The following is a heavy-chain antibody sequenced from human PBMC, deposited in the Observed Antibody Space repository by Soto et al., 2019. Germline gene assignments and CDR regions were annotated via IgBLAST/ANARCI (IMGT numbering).Heavy chain of an antibody. CDR2: ISGSGGST. D-gene: IGHD6-13*01. Sequence: EVQLLESGGGLVQPGGSLRLSCAASGFTFSSYAMSWVRQAPGKGLEWVSAISGSGGSTYYADSVKGRFTISRDNSKNTLYLQMNRLRAEDTAVYYCAKDQRYSSSVFYYYGMDVWGQGTTVTVSS. CDR1: GFTFSSYA. CDR3: AKDQRYSSSVFYYYGMDV. V-gene: IGHV3-23*01. J-gene: IGHJ6*02.